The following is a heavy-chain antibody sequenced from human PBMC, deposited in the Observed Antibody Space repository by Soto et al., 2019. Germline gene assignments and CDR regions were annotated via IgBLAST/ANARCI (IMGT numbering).Heavy chain of an antibody. V-gene: IGHV3-23*01. D-gene: IGHD3-22*01. CDR1: GFTFSSYA. CDR3: AKVYDSSGYYDEDAFDI. J-gene: IGHJ3*02. CDR2: ISGSGGST. Sequence: VQLLGSGGGLVQPGGSLRLSCAASGFTFSSYAMSWVRQAPGEGLEWVSAISGSGGSTYYGDSVKGRFTISRDNSKNTLYLQMNSLRADDTAVYYCAKVYDSSGYYDEDAFDIWGQGTMVTVSS.